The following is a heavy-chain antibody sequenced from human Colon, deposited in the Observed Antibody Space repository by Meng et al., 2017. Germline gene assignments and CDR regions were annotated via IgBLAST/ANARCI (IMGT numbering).Heavy chain of an antibody. CDR2: VYDNGNT. Sequence: QGQLQESGPGLVKPSGTLSLTCTVSGDSSSGPYWNWIRQPPGKGLEWIGCVYDNGNTNYNHSLKSRATMSLDTSKNQFSLRLSSVTAEDTAVYYCARRAVGARGWIDPWGQGTLVTVSS. V-gene: IGHV4-59*11. CDR1: GDSSSGPY. J-gene: IGHJ5*02. CDR3: ARRAVGARGWIDP. D-gene: IGHD4/OR15-4a*01.